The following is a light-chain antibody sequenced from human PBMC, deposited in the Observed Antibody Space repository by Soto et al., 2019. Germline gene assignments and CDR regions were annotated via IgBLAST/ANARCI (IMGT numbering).Light chain of an antibody. V-gene: IGKV1-27*01. CDR2: AAS. J-gene: IGKJ3*01. Sequence: DIQMTQSPSSLSASVGDRVTITCRASQAIRNSLAWYQQKPGKVPSLLIYAASTLQPGVPSRFSGSGSGTDFTLTISSLQPEDFATYYCQKYVSAPFTFGPGTKLGIK. CDR1: QAIRNS. CDR3: QKYVSAPFT.